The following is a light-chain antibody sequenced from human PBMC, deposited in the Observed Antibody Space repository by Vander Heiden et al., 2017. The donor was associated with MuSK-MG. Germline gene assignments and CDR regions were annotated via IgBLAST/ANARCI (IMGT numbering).Light chain of an antibody. CDR1: TSDLGDYNF. CDR2: DVS. CDR3: SSYTSANTVI. Sequence: QSALTQPASVSGSPGQSITISCTRTTSDLGDYNFVSWYQKHPGNAPKVLIYDVSNRPSGVSNRFSGSKSGNTASLTISGLQAEDEADYYCSSYTSANTVIFGGGTKVTVL. V-gene: IGLV2-14*01. J-gene: IGLJ2*01.